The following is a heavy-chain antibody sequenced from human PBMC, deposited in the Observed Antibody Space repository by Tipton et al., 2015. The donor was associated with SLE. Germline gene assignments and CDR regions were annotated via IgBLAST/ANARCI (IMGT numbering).Heavy chain of an antibody. CDR3: ARRRGSGRSFDY. CDR1: GGSISSYY. J-gene: IGHJ4*02. D-gene: IGHD3-10*01. V-gene: IGHV4-4*07. Sequence: TLSLTCTVSGGSISSYYWSWIRPPAGGGLEWIGRIYTSGSTNYNPSLKSRVTMSVDTSKNQFSLKLSSVTAEDTAVYYCARRRGSGRSFDYWGQGTLVTVSS. CDR2: IYTSGST.